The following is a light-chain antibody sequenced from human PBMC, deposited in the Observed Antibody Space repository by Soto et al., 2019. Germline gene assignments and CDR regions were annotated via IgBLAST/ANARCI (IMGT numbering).Light chain of an antibody. CDR2: DAS. J-gene: IGKJ5*01. V-gene: IGKV3D-20*01. CDR1: QSVSSSY. CDR3: QQYGSSPPIT. Sequence: EIVLTQSPATLSLSPGGRATPSRGASQSVSSSYLAWYQQKPRLAHRLILYDASSRATGIPDRFSGSGSGTDFTLTISRLEPEDFAVYYGQQYGSSPPITFGQGTRLEI.